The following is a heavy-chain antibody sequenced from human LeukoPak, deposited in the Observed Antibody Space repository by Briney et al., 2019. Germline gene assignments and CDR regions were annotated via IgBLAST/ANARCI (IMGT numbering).Heavy chain of an antibody. V-gene: IGHV4-34*01. D-gene: IGHD3-3*01. CDR1: GGSFSGYY. CDR3: ARGSDFWSGYYRYYFDY. CDR2: INHSGST. Sequence: PSETLSLTCAVYGGSFSGYYWSWIRQPPGKGLEWIGEINHSGSTNYNPPLKSRVTVSVDTSKNQFSLKLSSVTAADTAVYYCARGSDFWSGYYRYYFDYWGQGTLVTVSS. J-gene: IGHJ4*02.